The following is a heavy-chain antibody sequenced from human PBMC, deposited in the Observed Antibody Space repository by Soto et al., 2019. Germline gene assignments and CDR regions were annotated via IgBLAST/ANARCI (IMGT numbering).Heavy chain of an antibody. CDR1: GFTLACYS. CDR3: AADYEIRRDGPYEYEY. D-gene: IGHD3-16*01. J-gene: IGHJ1*01. V-gene: IGHV1-46*01. Sequence: SVEACSKAPGFTLACYSMRWACQYTGQGLEWMGIINPSGGSTSYAQKFQGRVTMTRDTSTSTVYMELSSLRSEDTAVYYCAADYEIRRDGPYEYEYWRHGTHVTVSP. CDR2: INPSGGST.